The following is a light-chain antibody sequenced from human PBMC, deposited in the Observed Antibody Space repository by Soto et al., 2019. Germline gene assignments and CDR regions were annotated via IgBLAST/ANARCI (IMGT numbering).Light chain of an antibody. CDR2: LEGSGSY. CDR3: ETWDSNPRV. Sequence: QPVLTQSSSASASLGSSVKLTCTLSSGHSSYIIAWHQQQPGKAPRYLMKLEGSGSYNKGSGVPDRFSGSSSGADRYLTISNLQFEDEADYYCETWDSNPRVFGGGTKHTVL. J-gene: IGLJ3*02. V-gene: IGLV4-60*02. CDR1: SGHSSYI.